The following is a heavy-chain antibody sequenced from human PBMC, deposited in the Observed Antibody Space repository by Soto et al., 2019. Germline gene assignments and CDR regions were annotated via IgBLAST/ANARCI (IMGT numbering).Heavy chain of an antibody. CDR1: GYSFTSYW. D-gene: IGHD3-22*01. Sequence: GESLKISCKGSGYSFTSYWIGWVRQMPGKGLEWMGIIYPGDSDTRYSPSFQGQVTISADKSISTAYLQWSGLKASDTAMYYCARAYYYDSSGYDAKGERSPSFDYWGQGTLVTVSS. J-gene: IGHJ4*02. V-gene: IGHV5-51*01. CDR2: IYPGDSDT. CDR3: ARAYYYDSSGYDAKGERSPSFDY.